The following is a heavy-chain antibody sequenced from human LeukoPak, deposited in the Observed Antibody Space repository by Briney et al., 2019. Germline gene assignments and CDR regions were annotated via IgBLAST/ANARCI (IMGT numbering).Heavy chain of an antibody. J-gene: IGHJ4*02. CDR1: RFTFNNYG. CDR3: AKQEGAAAFDY. Sequence: GGSLRLSCAASRFTFNNYGMSWVRQAPGKGLEWVSAFSGSGTNTYYADSVKGRFTISRDNSKNTLYLQMTSLRAEDTAVYYCAKQEGAAAFDYWGQGALVTVSS. CDR2: FSGSGTNT. D-gene: IGHD1-26*01. V-gene: IGHV3-23*01.